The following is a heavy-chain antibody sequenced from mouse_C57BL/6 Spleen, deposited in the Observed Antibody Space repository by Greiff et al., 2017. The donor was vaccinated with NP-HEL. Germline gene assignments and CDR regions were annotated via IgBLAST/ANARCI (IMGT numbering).Heavy chain of an antibody. CDR1: GYTFTSYW. J-gene: IGHJ2*01. CDR3: ARGTGYYFDY. CDR2: IYPNSGST. Sequence: QVQLQQPGAELVKPGASVKLSCKASGYTFTSYWMHWVKQRPGQGLEWIGMIYPNSGSTNYNEKFKSKATLTVDKSSITAYMKLSSLTSEDSAVYYCARGTGYYFDYWGQGTTLTVSS. V-gene: IGHV1-64*01. D-gene: IGHD4-1*01.